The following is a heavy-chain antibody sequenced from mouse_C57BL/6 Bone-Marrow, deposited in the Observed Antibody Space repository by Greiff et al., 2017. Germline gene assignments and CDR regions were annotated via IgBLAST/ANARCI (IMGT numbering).Heavy chain of an antibody. CDR3: ARREIYYGSFAY. D-gene: IGHD2-1*01. Sequence: VQLVESGAELVRPGTSVKMSCKASGYTFTNYWIGWAKQRPGHGLEWIGDIYPGGGYTNYNEKFKGKATLTADKSSSTAYMQFSSLTSEDSAIYYCARREIYYGSFAYWGQGTLVTVSA. V-gene: IGHV1-63*01. J-gene: IGHJ3*01. CDR2: IYPGGGYT. CDR1: GYTFTNYW.